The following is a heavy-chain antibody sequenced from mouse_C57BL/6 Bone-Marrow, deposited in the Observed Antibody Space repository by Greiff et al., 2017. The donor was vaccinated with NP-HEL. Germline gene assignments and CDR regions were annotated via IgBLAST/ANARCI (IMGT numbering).Heavy chain of an antibody. V-gene: IGHV3-6*01. CDR2: ISYDGSN. J-gene: IGHJ4*01. CDR3: ARDRGYGSSLDY. D-gene: IGHD1-1*01. Sequence: EVQLVESGPGLVKPSQSLSLTCSVTGYSITSGYYWNWIRQFPGNKLEWMGYISYDGSNNYNPSLKNRISITRDTSKNQFFLKLNSVTTEDTATYYCARDRGYGSSLDYWGQGTSVTVSS. CDR1: GYSITSGYY.